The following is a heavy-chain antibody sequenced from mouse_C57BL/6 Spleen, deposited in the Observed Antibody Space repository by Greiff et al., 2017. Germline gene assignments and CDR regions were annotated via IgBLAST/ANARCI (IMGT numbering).Heavy chain of an antibody. D-gene: IGHD2-1*01. J-gene: IGHJ4*01. CDR3: ARGDGNYGWYAMDY. V-gene: IGHV1-81*01. CDR1: GYTFTSYG. CDR2: IYPRSGNT. Sequence: QVQLQQSGAELARPGASVKLSCKASGYTFTSYGISWVKQRPGQGLEWIGEIYPRSGNTYYNEKFKGKATLTADKSSSTAYMELRSLTSEDSAVYFCARGDGNYGWYAMDYWGQGTSVTVSS.